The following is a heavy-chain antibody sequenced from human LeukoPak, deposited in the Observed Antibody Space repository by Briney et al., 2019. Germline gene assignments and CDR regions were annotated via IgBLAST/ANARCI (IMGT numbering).Heavy chain of an antibody. J-gene: IGHJ4*02. V-gene: IGHV4-61*02. CDR1: GGSISSGSYY. CDR3: ARHAFGYSSGWYFDY. D-gene: IGHD6-19*01. Sequence: PSQTLSLTCTVSGGSISSGSYYWSWIRQPAGKGLEWIGRIYTSGSTNYNPSLKSRVTISVDTSKNQFSLKLSSVTAADTAVYYCARHAFGYSSGWYFDYWGQGTLVTVSS. CDR2: IYTSGST.